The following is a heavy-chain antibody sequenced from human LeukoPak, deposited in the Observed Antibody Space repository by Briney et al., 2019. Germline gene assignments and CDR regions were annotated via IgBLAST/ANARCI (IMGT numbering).Heavy chain of an antibody. D-gene: IGHD5-24*01. J-gene: IGHJ4*02. CDR2: ISSNGGST. Sequence: GGSLRLSCSASGFTFSSHAMHWVRQAPGKGLEYVSAISSNGGSTYYADSVKGRFTISRENSKNTLYLPMSSLRAEDTAVYYCVKDGRMATITYNDLFDYWGQGTLVTVSS. CDR3: VKDGRMATITYNDLFDY. V-gene: IGHV3-64D*06. CDR1: GFTFSSHA.